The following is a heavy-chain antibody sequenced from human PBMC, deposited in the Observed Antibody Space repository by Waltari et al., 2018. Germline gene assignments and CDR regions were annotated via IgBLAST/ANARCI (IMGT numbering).Heavy chain of an antibody. CDR2: ISYDGSNK. Sequence: QVQLVESGGGVVQPGRSLRLSCAASGFTFRTYAMHWVRQAPGKGLEWVAVISYDGSNKYYADSVKGRFTISRDNSKNTLYLQMNSLRAEDTAVYYCASFNLGYWGQGTLVTVSS. CDR1: GFTFRTYA. V-gene: IGHV3-30-3*01. J-gene: IGHJ4*02. CDR3: ASFNLGY.